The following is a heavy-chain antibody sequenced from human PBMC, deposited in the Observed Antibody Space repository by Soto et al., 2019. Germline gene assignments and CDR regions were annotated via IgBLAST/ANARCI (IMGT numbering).Heavy chain of an antibody. CDR1: GFTFSSYG. D-gene: IGHD5-18*01. Sequence: PWGSVRLSCAASGFTFSSYGMHWVRQDPGKGLEWVAVIWYYGSNKYYADSVKGRFTISRDNSKNTLYLQMNSLRAEDTAVYYCARDKDTAIVVSNWFDQWGQGTLVDVS. V-gene: IGHV3-33*01. CDR3: ARDKDTAIVVSNWFDQ. J-gene: IGHJ5*02. CDR2: IWYYGSNK.